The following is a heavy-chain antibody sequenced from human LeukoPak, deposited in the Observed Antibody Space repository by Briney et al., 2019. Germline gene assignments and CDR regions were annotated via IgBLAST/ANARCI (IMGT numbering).Heavy chain of an antibody. CDR1: GFTFSTYW. CDR3: TRGGYQLLWY. D-gene: IGHD2-2*01. CDR2: IKQDGSEK. V-gene: IGHV3-7*04. J-gene: IGHJ4*02. Sequence: GGSLRLSCAASGFTFSTYWMSWVRQAPGTGLEWVASIKQDGSEKSYVDSVKGRFTISRDNAKNSLYLQMNSLRAEDTAVYYCTRGGYQLLWYWGQGTLVTVSS.